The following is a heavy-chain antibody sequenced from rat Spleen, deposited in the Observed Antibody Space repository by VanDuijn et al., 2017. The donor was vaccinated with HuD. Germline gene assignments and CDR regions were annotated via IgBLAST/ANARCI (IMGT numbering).Heavy chain of an antibody. CDR3: ARAPGNGYVMDA. Sequence: QVQLKESGPGLVQPSQTLSLTCTVSGFSLTSNSVSWVRQPPGKSLEWMGVMWSGGGTAYNSALKSRLSISRDTSKSQVYLKMNSLQTEDTAIYYCARAPGNGYVMDAWGQGVMVTVSS. J-gene: IGHJ4*01. V-gene: IGHV2-1*01. CDR2: MWSGGGT. D-gene: IGHD5-1*01. CDR1: GFSLTSNS.